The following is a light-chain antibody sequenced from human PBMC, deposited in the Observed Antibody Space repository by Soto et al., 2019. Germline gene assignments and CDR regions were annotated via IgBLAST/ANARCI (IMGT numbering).Light chain of an antibody. CDR1: SSNIGSTYD. V-gene: IGLV1-40*01. Sequence: QSVLTQPPSVSGAPGQRVTISCTGSSSNIGSTYDVQWYQQLPGTAPKLLIHGNTDRPSGVPDRFSGSKSGTSASLAIARLQAEDEADYHCQSYHDSLSDHYVLGVDTKLT. CDR3: QSYHDSLSDHYV. J-gene: IGLJ1*01. CDR2: GNT.